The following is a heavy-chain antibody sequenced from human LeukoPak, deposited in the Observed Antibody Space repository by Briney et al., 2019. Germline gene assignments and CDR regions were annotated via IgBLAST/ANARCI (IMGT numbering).Heavy chain of an antibody. CDR3: AKYYYDSSGYYAFDY. D-gene: IGHD3-22*01. CDR2: INPSGGST. J-gene: IGHJ4*02. CDR1: GYTFTIYY. V-gene: IGHV1-46*01. Sequence: ASVKVSCKASGYTFTIYYIHWVRQAPGQGLEWMGIINPSGGSTSYAQKFQGRVTMTRDTSTSTAYMELRSLRSDDTAVYYCAKYYYDSSGYYAFDYWGQGTLVTVSS.